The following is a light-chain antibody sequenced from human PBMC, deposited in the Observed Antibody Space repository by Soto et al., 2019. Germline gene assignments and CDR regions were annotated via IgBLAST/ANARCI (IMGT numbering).Light chain of an antibody. V-gene: IGLV1-40*01. Sequence: QSVLTQPPSVSVAPGQRVTISCTGSSSNIVAGYDVHWYQQLPGTAPKLLIYGNSNRPSGVPDRFSGSKSGTSASLAITGLQAADEADYYCQSYDSSLSGSKVFGTGTKLTVL. CDR3: QSYDSSLSGSKV. CDR1: SSNIVAGYD. J-gene: IGLJ1*01. CDR2: GNS.